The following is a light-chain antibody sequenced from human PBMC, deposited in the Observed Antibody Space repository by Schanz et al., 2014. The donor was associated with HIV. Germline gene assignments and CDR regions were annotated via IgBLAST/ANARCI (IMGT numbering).Light chain of an antibody. CDR2: DVS. CDR1: SSDVGTYDY. Sequence: QSALTQPASVSGSPGQSITISCTGTSSDVGTYDYVSWYQKHPDKAPRLIIYDVSNRPSGVSSRFSGSKSGNTASLTISGLQAEDEADYYCGSYTFASTPYVFGSGTKVTVL. CDR3: GSYTFASTPYV. V-gene: IGLV2-14*03. J-gene: IGLJ1*01.